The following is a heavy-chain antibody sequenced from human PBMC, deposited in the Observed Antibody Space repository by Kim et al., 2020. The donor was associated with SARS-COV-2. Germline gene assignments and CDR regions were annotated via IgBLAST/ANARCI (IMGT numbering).Heavy chain of an antibody. J-gene: IGHJ5*02. CDR1: GGSFSGYY. CDR2: INHSGST. D-gene: IGHD3-10*01. CDR3: ARGGHSYYGSGRGIDP. V-gene: IGHV4-34*01. Sequence: SETLSLTCAVYGGSFSGYYWSWIRQPPGKGLEWIGEINHSGSTNYNPSLKSRVTISVDTSKNQFSLKLSSVTAADTAVYYCARGGHSYYGSGRGIDPWGQGTLVTVSS.